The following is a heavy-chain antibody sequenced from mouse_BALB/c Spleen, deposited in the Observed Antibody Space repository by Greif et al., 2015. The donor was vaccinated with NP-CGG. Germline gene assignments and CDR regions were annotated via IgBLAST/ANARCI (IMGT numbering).Heavy chain of an antibody. J-gene: IGHJ4*01. Sequence: VQLVESGAELVMPGASVKMSCKASGYTFTDYWMHWVKQRPGQGLEWIGAIDTSDSYTSYNQKFKGKATLTVDESSSTAYMQLSSLTSEDSAVYYCARRGGSLYYYAMDYWGQGTSVTVSS. D-gene: IGHD6-5*01. CDR2: IDTSDSYT. CDR1: GYTFTDYW. V-gene: IGHV1-69*01. CDR3: ARRGGSLYYYAMDY.